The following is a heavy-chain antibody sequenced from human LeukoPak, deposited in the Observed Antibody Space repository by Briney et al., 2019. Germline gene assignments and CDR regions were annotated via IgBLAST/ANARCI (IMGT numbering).Heavy chain of an antibody. CDR2: IYHSGST. Sequence: PSQTLSLTCSVSGGSVSSGGYYWSWIRQPPGKGLEWIGYIYHSGSTYYNPSLKSRVTISVDRSKNQFSLKLSSVTAADTAVYYCARDRYYYGSGSHGAFDIWGQGTMVTVSS. D-gene: IGHD3-10*01. CDR1: GGSVSSGGYY. V-gene: IGHV4-30-2*01. J-gene: IGHJ3*02. CDR3: ARDRYYYGSGSHGAFDI.